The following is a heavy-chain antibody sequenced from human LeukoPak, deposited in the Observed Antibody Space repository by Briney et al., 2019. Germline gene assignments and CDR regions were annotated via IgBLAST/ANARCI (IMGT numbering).Heavy chain of an antibody. CDR1: GYTFTSYY. CDR3: ARGGDYYDSSGYSLYYFDY. Sequence: ASVKVSCKASGYTFTSYYMHWVRQAPGQGLEWMGIINPSGGSTSYAQKFQGRVTMTRDMSTSTVYIELSSLRSEDTAVYYCARGGDYYDSSGYSLYYFDYRGQGTLVTVSS. CDR2: INPSGGST. J-gene: IGHJ4*02. V-gene: IGHV1-46*01. D-gene: IGHD3-22*01.